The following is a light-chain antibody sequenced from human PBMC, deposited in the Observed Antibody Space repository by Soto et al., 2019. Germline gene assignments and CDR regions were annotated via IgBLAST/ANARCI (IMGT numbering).Light chain of an antibody. V-gene: IGLV2-14*01. CDR2: EVT. J-gene: IGLJ1*01. CDR1: SGDIGSYNR. Sequence: QSVLTQPASVSGSPGQSITISCTGTSGDIGSYNRVSWYQQHPGKAPKLIIYEVTDRPSGVSNRFSGSKSGNTVSLTISGLQAEDEAEYYCSSYTNINTRACVFGTGTKV. CDR3: SSYTNINTRACV.